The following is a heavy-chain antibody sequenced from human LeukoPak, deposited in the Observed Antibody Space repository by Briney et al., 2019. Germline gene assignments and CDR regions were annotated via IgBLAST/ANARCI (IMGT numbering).Heavy chain of an antibody. J-gene: IGHJ4*02. V-gene: IGHV3-7*01. Sequence: GGSLRLSCAAYGFSLSGYWMSWVRQAPGKGLEWVARLHADGNEKYFVHSVKGRFTVSRDNAKNSLYLQVNSLRVEDTAVYYCAKRPSDYGDYVTYFDYWGQGTLVTVSS. CDR3: AKRPSDYGDYVTYFDY. D-gene: IGHD4-17*01. CDR1: GFSLSGYW. CDR2: LHADGNEK.